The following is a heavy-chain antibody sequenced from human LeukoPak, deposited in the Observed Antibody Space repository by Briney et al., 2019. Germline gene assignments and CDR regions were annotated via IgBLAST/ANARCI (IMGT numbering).Heavy chain of an antibody. J-gene: IGHJ4*02. CDR2: ISWNSEST. CDR1: GFTFDDYG. D-gene: IGHD6-6*01. CDR3: AKGPSSSTSRPIDY. V-gene: IGHV3-9*01. Sequence: GRSLRLSCAASGFTFDDYGTHWVRQAPGKGLEWVSGISWNSESTGYADSVKGRFTISRDNAKNSLYLQMNSLRAEDTALYYCAKGPSSSTSRPIDYWGQGTLVTVSS.